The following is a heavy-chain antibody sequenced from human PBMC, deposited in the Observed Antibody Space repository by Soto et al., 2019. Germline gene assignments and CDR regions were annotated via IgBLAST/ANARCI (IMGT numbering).Heavy chain of an antibody. D-gene: IGHD5-12*01. J-gene: IGHJ3*01. Sequence: EAQLLEPGGELIQPGGSLRLSCAASGFTYSSHGSSCVPQAPGKGLVWIAGLSRGVGRTYYADSVKGRLTINRDNSKNTLDLIMNTLRVEYTALYYCARDGQYRTDGFDFWGQGTMVTVSS. CDR2: LSRGVGRT. CDR3: ARDGQYRTDGFDF. CDR1: GFTYSSHG. V-gene: IGHV3-23*01.